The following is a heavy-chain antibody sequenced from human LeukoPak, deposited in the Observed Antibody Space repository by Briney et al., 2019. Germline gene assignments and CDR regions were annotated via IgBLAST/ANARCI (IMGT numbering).Heavy chain of an antibody. V-gene: IGHV4-59*08. D-gene: IGHD6-19*01. Sequence: SETLSLTCTVSGGSISSYYWSWIRQPPGKGLEWIGYIYYSENTNYNPSLKSRVTISVDTSKNQFSLKLSSVTAADTAVYYCARRIAVAGPYFDNWGQGTLVTVSS. CDR2: IYYSENT. CDR1: GGSISSYY. J-gene: IGHJ4*02. CDR3: ARRIAVAGPYFDN.